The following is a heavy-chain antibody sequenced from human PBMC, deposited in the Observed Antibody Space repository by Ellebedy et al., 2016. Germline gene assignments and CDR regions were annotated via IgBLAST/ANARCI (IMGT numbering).Heavy chain of an antibody. Sequence: GESLKISCAASGFTFSSYAMSWVRQAPGRGLEWVSTISGSGAGTYYADSVKGRLTISRDNSKNTLFLQMNSLIAEDTAVYYCAKMGFCPNGVCREFDYWGQGTLVTVSS. J-gene: IGHJ4*02. CDR2: ISGSGAGT. V-gene: IGHV3-23*01. D-gene: IGHD2-8*01. CDR1: GFTFSSYA. CDR3: AKMGFCPNGVCREFDY.